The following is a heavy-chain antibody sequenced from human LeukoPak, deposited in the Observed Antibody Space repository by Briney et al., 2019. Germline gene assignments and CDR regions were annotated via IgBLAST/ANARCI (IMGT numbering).Heavy chain of an antibody. D-gene: IGHD2-15*01. V-gene: IGHV3-23*01. CDR1: GXTFSNYG. Sequence: GGSLRLSCAASGXTFSNYGMSWVRQAPGKGLEWVSAISGGGTSTYYADSVKGRFTISRDNSKNTLYLQLNSLRAEDTAVYYCASILPGYCSGGTCRGFDYWGQGTLVTVSS. CDR3: ASILPGYCSGGTCRGFDY. CDR2: ISGGGTST. J-gene: IGHJ4*02.